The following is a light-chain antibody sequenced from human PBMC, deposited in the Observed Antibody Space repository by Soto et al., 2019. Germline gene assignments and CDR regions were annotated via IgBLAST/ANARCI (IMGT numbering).Light chain of an antibody. CDR2: DVN. J-gene: IGLJ1*01. Sequence: QSALTHPASVSGSPGQSITISCAGTSSDVGAYNYVSWYQHHPGKAPKLMIYDVNNLPAGDSTRFSGSKSGNTASLSISGLQAEDEADYYCSSWTSGATYVFGSGTKVTVL. CDR1: SSDVGAYNY. CDR3: SSWTSGATYV. V-gene: IGLV2-14*03.